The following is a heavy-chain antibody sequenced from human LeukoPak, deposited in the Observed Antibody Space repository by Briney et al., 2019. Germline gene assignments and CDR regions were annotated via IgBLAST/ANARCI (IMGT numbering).Heavy chain of an antibody. D-gene: IGHD3-22*01. V-gene: IGHV3-33*01. CDR3: ARDYLYYYETQGLDH. Sequence: GRSLRLSCAASGFTFSSYAMHWVRQAPGKGLEWVAIISYDGSNKYYADSVKGRFTISRDNSKNTLCLQMNSLRAEDTAVYYCARDYLYYYETQGLDHWGQGTLVTVSS. CDR1: GFTFSSYA. J-gene: IGHJ4*02. CDR2: ISYDGSNK.